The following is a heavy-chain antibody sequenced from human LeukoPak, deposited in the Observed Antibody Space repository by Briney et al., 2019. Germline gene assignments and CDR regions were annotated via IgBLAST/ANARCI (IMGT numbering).Heavy chain of an antibody. Sequence: GRSLRLSCTASGFTLSNSGMSWVRQAPGKGLEWFSGIPGSGGNTYYADSVRGRFTISRDNSKNTLYLQMNSLRAEDTAVYYCAKSYSGNYNDAFGIWGQGTMVTVSS. CDR2: IPGSGGNT. J-gene: IGHJ3*02. CDR1: GFTLSNSG. V-gene: IGHV3-23*01. CDR3: AKSYSGNYNDAFGI. D-gene: IGHD1-26*01.